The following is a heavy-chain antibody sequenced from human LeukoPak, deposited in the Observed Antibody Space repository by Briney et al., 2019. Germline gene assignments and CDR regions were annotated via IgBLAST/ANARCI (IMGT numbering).Heavy chain of an antibody. J-gene: IGHJ4*02. CDR3: AKDRSGGYDYVFDY. V-gene: IGHV3-30*02. D-gene: IGHD5-12*01. Sequence: GGSLRLSCATSGLSVSSEYMSWVRQAPGKGLEWVSFIRSDGSNKYYADSVKGRFTISRDTSKNTLYLQMNSLRAEDTAVYYCAKDRSGGYDYVFDYWGQGIPVTVSS. CDR2: IRSDGSNK. CDR1: GLSVSSEY.